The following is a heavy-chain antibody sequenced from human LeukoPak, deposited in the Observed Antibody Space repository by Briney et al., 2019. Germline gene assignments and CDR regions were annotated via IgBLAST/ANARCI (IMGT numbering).Heavy chain of an antibody. CDR1: GGSISSSSYY. CDR3: ARVSVVVAASLDY. J-gene: IGHJ4*02. CDR2: IYYSGST. D-gene: IGHD2-15*01. Sequence: SETLSHTCTVSGGSISSSSYYWGWIRQPPGKGLEWIGSIYYSGSTYYNPSLKSRVTISVDTSKNQFSLKLSSVTAADTAVYYCARVSVVVAASLDYWGQGTLVTVSS. V-gene: IGHV4-39*07.